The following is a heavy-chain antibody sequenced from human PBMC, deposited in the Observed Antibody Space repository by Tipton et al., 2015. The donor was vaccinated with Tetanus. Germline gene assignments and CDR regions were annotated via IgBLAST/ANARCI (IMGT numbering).Heavy chain of an antibody. Sequence: LRLSCAVSGYSISSGYYWGWIRQPPGKGLEWIGSIYHSGSTYYNPSLKSRVTISVDTSKNQFSLKLSSVTAADTAVYYCAISPTTVTTFDYWGQGTLVTVSS. J-gene: IGHJ4*02. CDR1: GYSISSGYY. V-gene: IGHV4-38-2*01. CDR2: IYHSGST. CDR3: AISPTTVTTFDY. D-gene: IGHD4-17*01.